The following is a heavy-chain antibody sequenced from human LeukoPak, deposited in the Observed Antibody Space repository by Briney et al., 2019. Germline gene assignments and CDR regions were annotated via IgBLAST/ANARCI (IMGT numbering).Heavy chain of an antibody. CDR3: ASLNYGSGSYYQPYFDY. Sequence: PGGSPRLSCAASGFTFSSYWMSWVRQAPGKGLEWVANIKQDGSEKYYVDSVKGRFTISRDNAKNSLYLQMNSLRAEDTAVYYCASLNYGSGSYYQPYFDYWGQGTLVTVSS. V-gene: IGHV3-7*01. J-gene: IGHJ4*02. D-gene: IGHD3-10*01. CDR1: GFTFSSYW. CDR2: IKQDGSEK.